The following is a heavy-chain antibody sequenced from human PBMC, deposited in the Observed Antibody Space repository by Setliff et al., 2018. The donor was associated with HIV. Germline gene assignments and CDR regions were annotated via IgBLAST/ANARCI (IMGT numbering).Heavy chain of an antibody. V-gene: IGHV4-59*11. CDR2: IYYSGST. CDR3: ARDLTMAQPNAFDI. J-gene: IGHJ3*02. D-gene: IGHD3-10*01. Sequence: PSETLSLTCSVSGGSISSHYWSWIRQPPGKGLEWIGSIYYSGSTNYNPSLKSRVTMSVDTSKSQFSLKLSSVTAADTAVYYCARDLTMAQPNAFDIWGQGTMVTVSS. CDR1: GGSISSHY.